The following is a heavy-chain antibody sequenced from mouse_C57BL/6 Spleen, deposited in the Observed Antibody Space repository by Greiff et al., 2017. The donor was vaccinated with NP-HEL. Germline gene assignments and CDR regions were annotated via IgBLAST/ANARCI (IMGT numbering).Heavy chain of an antibody. CDR3: ARALSETAQATGY. J-gene: IGHJ2*01. V-gene: IGHV1-82*01. D-gene: IGHD3-2*02. CDR2: IYPGDGDT. Sequence: VQLQQSGPELVKPGASVKISCKASGYAFSSSWMNWVKQRPGKGLEWIGRIYPGDGDTNYNGKFKGKATLTADKSSSTAYMQLSSLTSEDSAVDFGARALSETAQATGYWGQGTTLTVSS. CDR1: GYAFSSSW.